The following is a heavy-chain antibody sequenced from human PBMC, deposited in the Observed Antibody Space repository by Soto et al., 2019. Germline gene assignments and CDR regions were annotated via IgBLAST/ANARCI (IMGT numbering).Heavy chain of an antibody. V-gene: IGHV5-51*01. CDR3: TRHAAFNDVLTGPDY. Sequence: GESLKISCKASGYSFTTYWIGWVRQMPGKGLEWMGIVYPGDSDTRKNPSFEGQVAISADKSITTAYLQWNSLKGSDTAMYYCTRHAAFNDVLTGPDYWGQGTLVTVSS. CDR2: VYPGDSDT. D-gene: IGHD3-9*01. J-gene: IGHJ4*02. CDR1: GYSFTTYW.